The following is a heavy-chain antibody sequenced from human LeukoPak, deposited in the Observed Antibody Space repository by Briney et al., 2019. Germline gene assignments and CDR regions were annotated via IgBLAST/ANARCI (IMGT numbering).Heavy chain of an antibody. CDR2: INHSGST. Sequence: SETLSLTCAVYGGSFSGYCWSWIRQPPGKGLERIGEINHSGSTNYNPSLKSRVTISIDTSKNQFSLKLNSVTAADTAVYFCARGGFRAAAGTALWYWGQGTLVTVSS. CDR3: ARGGFRAAAGTALWY. CDR1: GGSFSGYC. V-gene: IGHV4-34*01. D-gene: IGHD6-13*01. J-gene: IGHJ4*02.